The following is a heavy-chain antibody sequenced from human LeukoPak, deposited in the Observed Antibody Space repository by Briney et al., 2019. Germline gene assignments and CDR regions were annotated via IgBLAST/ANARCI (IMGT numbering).Heavy chain of an antibody. CDR3: AKNGLGAVVKTD. CDR1: GGTFFNTA. D-gene: IGHD3-22*01. V-gene: IGHV1-69*13. J-gene: IGHJ4*02. CDR2: FFPIFGTA. Sequence: GASVKVSCKASGGTFFNTAISWVRQAPGQGLEWMGGFFPIFGTAKYAQKFQDRVTITADDSTSASYMHLSSLRSEDSAVYYCAKNGLGAVVKTDWGQGTLVTVSS.